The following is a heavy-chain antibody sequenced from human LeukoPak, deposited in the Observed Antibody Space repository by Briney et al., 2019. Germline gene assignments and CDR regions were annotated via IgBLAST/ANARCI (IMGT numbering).Heavy chain of an antibody. V-gene: IGHV3-21*01. CDR1: GSTFSTYN. J-gene: IGHJ6*03. CDR2: ITSNSSDV. Sequence: GRSLSLSCEVSGSTFSTYNLTWFRQPPGRGREGFFSITSNSSDVFYTDSVKGRFTISTDNAKNKLYLKINCLSAEATAVYYCARDPYSVYYGDYYYYYMDVWGKGTTVTISS. D-gene: IGHD5/OR15-5a*01. CDR3: ARDPYSVYYGDYYYYYMDV.